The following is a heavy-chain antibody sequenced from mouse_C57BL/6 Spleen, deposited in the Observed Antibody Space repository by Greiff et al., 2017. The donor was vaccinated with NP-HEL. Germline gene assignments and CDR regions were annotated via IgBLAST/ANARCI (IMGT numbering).Heavy chain of an antibody. CDR1: GFTFSDYG. CDR3: ARGITTDYYAMDY. J-gene: IGHJ4*01. Sequence: EVQVVESGGGLVKPGGSLKLSCAASGFTFSDYGMHWVRQAPEKGLVWVAYISSGSSTIYYADTVKGRFTISRDNAKNTLFLQMTSLRSEDTAMYYCARGITTDYYAMDYWGQGTSVTVSS. D-gene: IGHD2-4*01. CDR2: ISSGSSTI. V-gene: IGHV5-17*01.